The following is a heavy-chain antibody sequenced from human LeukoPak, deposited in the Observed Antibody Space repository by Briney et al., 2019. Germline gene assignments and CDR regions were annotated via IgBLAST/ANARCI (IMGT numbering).Heavy chain of an antibody. J-gene: IGHJ4*02. CDR2: ISSSSSYI. D-gene: IGHD6-13*01. CDR3: ATAYDIIAAAGFDY. CDR1: GFTFSSYS. V-gene: IGHV3-21*01. Sequence: GGSLRLSCAASGFTFSSYSMNWVRQAPGKGLEWVSSISSSSSYIYYAESVKGRFTISRDNAKNSLYLQMNSLRAEDTAVYNYATAYDIIAAAGFDYWGQGTLVTVSS.